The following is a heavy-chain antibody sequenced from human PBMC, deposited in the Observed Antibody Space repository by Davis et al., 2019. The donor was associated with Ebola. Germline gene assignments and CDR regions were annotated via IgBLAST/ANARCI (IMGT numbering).Heavy chain of an antibody. D-gene: IGHD2-8*01. CDR1: GGSTSSYY. CDR2: INHSGST. CDR3: ARESKVYAIRVDY. Sequence: SETLSLTCTVSGGSTSSYYWSWIRQPPGKGLEWIGEINHSGSTNYNPSLKSRVTISVDTSKNQFSLKLSSVTAADTAVYYCARESKVYAIRVDYWGQGTLVTVSS. V-gene: IGHV4-34*01. J-gene: IGHJ4*02.